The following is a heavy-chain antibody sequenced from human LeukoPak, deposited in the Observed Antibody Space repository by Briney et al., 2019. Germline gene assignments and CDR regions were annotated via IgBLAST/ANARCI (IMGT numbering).Heavy chain of an antibody. CDR3: SKSTVETPEYFDL. CDR1: GGSVSSGSYY. Sequence: SETLSLTCTVSGGSVSSGSYYRSWIRQPPGKGLEWIGYIYYSGSTNYNPSLKSRVTISVDTSKNQFTLKLSSVTAADTAVYSCSKSTVETPEYFDLWGRGTLVTVSS. J-gene: IGHJ2*01. D-gene: IGHD4-23*01. V-gene: IGHV4-61*01. CDR2: IYYSGST.